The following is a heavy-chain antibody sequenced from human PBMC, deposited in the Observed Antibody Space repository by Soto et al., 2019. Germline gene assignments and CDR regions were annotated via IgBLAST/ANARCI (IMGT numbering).Heavy chain of an antibody. D-gene: IGHD2-8*01. J-gene: IGHJ3*02. V-gene: IGHV3-15*05. CDR1: GFTFSNAW. CDR2: IKSKTDGGTT. Sequence: GGSLRLSCAASGFTFSNAWMSWVRQAPGKGLEWVGRIKSKTDGGTTDYAAPVKGRFTISRDDSKDPLYLQMNSLKTEDTAVNYCTTDPSVHIVLMVYARDPYGDHDDAFNNWRQGTMVSV. CDR3: TTDPSVHIVLMVYARDPYGDHDDAFNN.